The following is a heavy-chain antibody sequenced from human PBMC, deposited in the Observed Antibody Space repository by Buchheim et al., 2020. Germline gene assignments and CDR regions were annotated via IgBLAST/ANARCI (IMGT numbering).Heavy chain of an antibody. V-gene: IGHV3-23*01. CDR2: ISCSGGST. D-gene: IGHD6-19*01. CDR1: GFTFSSHA. J-gene: IGHJ4*02. Sequence: EVQVLESGGGLVQPGGSLRLSCAASGFTFSSHAMSWVRQAPGKGLEWVSAISCSGGSTYYADSVKGRFTISRDNSKNTLFLQMNSLRAEDTAVYYCAKVSTWYSSGWYTHWGQGTL. CDR3: AKVSTWYSSGWYTH.